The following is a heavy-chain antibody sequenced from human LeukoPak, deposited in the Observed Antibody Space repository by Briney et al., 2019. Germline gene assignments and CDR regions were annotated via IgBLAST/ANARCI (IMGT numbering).Heavy chain of an antibody. Sequence: SETLSLTSALSVGSISSGGSSCSWVRQPPGECLEWIGYIYHSGSTYYNPSLKSRVTISVDRSKNQFSLKLSSVTAADTAVYYCARYFWSGRRKYYFDYWGQGTLVTVSS. J-gene: IGHJ4*02. CDR2: IYHSGST. V-gene: IGHV4-30-2*01. D-gene: IGHD3-3*01. CDR3: ARYFWSGRRKYYFDY. CDR1: VGSISSGGSS.